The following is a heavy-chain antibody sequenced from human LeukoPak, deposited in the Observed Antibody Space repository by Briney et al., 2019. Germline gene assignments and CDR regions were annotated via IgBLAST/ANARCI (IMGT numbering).Heavy chain of an antibody. V-gene: IGHV4-59*08. J-gene: IGHJ6*02. CDR3: ATLATYYYYYGMDV. Sequence: SETLSLTCAVSGGSISSYYWSWIRQPPGKGLEWIGYIYYSGSTNYNPSLKSRVTISVDTSKNQFSLKLSSVTAADTAVYYCATLATYYYYYGMDVWGQGTTVTVSS. CDR1: GGSISSYY. CDR2: IYYSGST.